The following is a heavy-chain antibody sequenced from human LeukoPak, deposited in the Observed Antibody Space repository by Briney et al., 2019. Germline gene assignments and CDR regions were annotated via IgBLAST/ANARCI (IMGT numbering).Heavy chain of an antibody. CDR1: GGSISTYY. CDR3: ARGTGYSSGWYIY. CDR2: IYYSGDT. J-gene: IGHJ4*02. V-gene: IGHV4-59*08. D-gene: IGHD6-19*01. Sequence: PSETLSLTCTVSGGSISTYYWSWIRQPPGKGLEWIGYIYYSGDTNYNPSLKSRVTISVDTSKNQFSLKLISVTAADTAVYYCARGTGYSSGWYIYWGQGTLVTVSS.